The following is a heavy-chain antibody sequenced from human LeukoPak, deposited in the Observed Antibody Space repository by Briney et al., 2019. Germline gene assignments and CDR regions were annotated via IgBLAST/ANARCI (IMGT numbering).Heavy chain of an antibody. CDR2: ISSSSSTI. CDR3: ARDGNRDGDMDV. Sequence: PGGSLRLSCAASGFTFISYNMNWVRQAPGKGLEWVSYISSSSSTIYYADSVKGRFTVSRDSAKSSLYLQMNSLRAEDTAVYYCARDGNRDGDMDVWGKGTTVTVSS. D-gene: IGHD1-1*01. CDR1: GFTFISYN. J-gene: IGHJ6*03. V-gene: IGHV3-48*01.